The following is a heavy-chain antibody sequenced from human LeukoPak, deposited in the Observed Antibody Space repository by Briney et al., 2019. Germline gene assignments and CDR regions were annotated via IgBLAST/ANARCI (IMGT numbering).Heavy chain of an antibody. D-gene: IGHD3-3*01. Sequence: GGSLRLSCAASGFTFTIFGLNGVRQAPGKGPEWVSYIDARSGITYYADSVQGRFTLSRDNARESVFLQMDSLRVGDTAVYYCARTYDFGRGPPGDAFDNWGPGTWVIVSS. J-gene: IGHJ3*02. CDR1: GFTFTIFG. CDR3: ARTYDFGRGPPGDAFDN. CDR2: IDARSGIT. V-gene: IGHV3-48*01.